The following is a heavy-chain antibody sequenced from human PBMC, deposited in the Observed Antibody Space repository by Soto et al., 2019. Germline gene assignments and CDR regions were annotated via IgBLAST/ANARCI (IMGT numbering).Heavy chain of an antibody. V-gene: IGHV3-9*01. CDR3: AKAVLRFLEPLFDY. CDR1: GFTFDDYA. D-gene: IGHD3-3*01. Sequence: EVQLVESGGGLVQPGRSLRLSCAASGFTFDDYAMHWVRQAPGKGLEWVSGISWNSGSIGYADSVKGRFTISRDNAKNSLYLQMNSLRAEDTALYYCAKAVLRFLEPLFDYWGQGTLVTVSS. CDR2: ISWNSGSI. J-gene: IGHJ4*02.